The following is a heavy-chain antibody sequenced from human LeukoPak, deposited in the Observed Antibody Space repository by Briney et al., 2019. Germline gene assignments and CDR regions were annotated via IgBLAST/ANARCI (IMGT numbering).Heavy chain of an antibody. CDR1: GFTFTTYT. Sequence: GGSLRLSCAASGFTFTTYTISWVRQAPGKGLEWVSSIYGDASKTFYADSVRGRFTISRDNSRNTLYLHMRSLRAEDTAVYYCAQVNLGALLDGTFFDYWGQGTLVTVSS. CDR2: IYGDASKT. CDR3: AQVNLGALLDGTFFDY. V-gene: IGHV3-23*01. D-gene: IGHD3-9*01. J-gene: IGHJ4*02.